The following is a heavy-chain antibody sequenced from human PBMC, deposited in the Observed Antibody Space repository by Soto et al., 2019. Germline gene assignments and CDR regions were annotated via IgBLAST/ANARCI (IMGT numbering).Heavy chain of an antibody. CDR1: GFTFSSYG. Sequence: PGGSLRLSCAASGFTFSSYGMHWVRQAPGKGLEWVAVISYDGSNKYYADSVKGRFTISRDNSKNTLYLQMNSLRAEDTAVYYCAKDRMDSSSRRGYYYYYGMDVWGQGTTVTVSS. CDR2: ISYDGSNK. D-gene: IGHD6-6*01. V-gene: IGHV3-30*18. J-gene: IGHJ6*02. CDR3: AKDRMDSSSRRGYYYYYGMDV.